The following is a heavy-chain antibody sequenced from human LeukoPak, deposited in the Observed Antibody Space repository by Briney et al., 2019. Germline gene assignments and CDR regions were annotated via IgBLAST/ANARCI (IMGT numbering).Heavy chain of an antibody. CDR2: INHSGST. Sequence: SETLSLTCAVYGGSFSGYYWSWIRQPPGKGLEWIGEINHSGSTNYNPSLKSRVTISVDTPKNQFSLELSSVTAADTAVYYCARGLVVPAALRDWFDPWGQGTLVTVSS. CDR1: GGSFSGYY. CDR3: ARGLVVPAALRDWFDP. J-gene: IGHJ5*02. V-gene: IGHV4-34*01. D-gene: IGHD2-2*01.